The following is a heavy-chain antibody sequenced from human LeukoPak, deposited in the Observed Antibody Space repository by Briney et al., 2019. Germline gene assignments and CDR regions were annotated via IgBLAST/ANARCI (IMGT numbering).Heavy chain of an antibody. CDR2: IYSGGST. J-gene: IGHJ6*03. D-gene: IGHD3-22*01. Sequence: GGSLRLSCAASGFIVSSNYMSWVRQAPGKGLEWVSVIYSGGSTYYADSVKGRFTISRDNSKNTLYLQMNSLRAEDTAVYYCARESTARLFMAFDYYYYMDVWGKGTTVTVSS. CDR3: ARESTARLFMAFDYYYYMDV. V-gene: IGHV3-53*01. CDR1: GFIVSSNY.